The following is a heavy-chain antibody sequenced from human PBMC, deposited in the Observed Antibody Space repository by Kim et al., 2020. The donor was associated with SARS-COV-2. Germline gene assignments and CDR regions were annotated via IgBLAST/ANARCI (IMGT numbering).Heavy chain of an antibody. CDR3: ARDLKYYDILTGYYPPQGVYDYYGMDV. V-gene: IGHV3-33*01. CDR2: IWYDGSNK. D-gene: IGHD3-9*01. Sequence: GGSLRLSCAASGFTFSSYGMHWVRQAPGKGLEWVAVIWYDGSNKYYADSVKGRFTISRDNSKNTLYLQMNSLRAEDTAVYYCARDLKYYDILTGYYPPQGVYDYYGMDVWGQGTTVTVS. J-gene: IGHJ6*02. CDR1: GFTFSSYG.